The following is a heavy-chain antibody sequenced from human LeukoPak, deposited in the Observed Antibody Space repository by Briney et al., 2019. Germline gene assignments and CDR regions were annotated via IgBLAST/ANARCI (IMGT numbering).Heavy chain of an antibody. D-gene: IGHD3-22*01. J-gene: IGHJ4*02. Sequence: GESLKISCKGSGYSFTSYWIGWVRQAPGKGLEWVANIKQDGSEKYYVDSVKGRFTISRDNAKNSLYLQMNSPRAEDTAVYYCARCGAYYDSSADYWGQGTLVTVSS. V-gene: IGHV3-7*01. CDR2: IKQDGSEK. CDR3: ARCGAYYDSSADY. CDR1: GYSFTSYW.